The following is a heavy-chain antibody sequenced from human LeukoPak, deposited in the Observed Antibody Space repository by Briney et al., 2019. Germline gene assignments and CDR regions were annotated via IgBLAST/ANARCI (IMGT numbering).Heavy chain of an antibody. J-gene: IGHJ4*02. CDR1: GFTFSNYG. D-gene: IGHD3-22*01. V-gene: IGHV3-23*01. Sequence: GGSLRLSCAASGFTFSNYGMGWVRQAPGKGLEWVSTISGSGGNTYYADSVKGRFTISRDTSKNTLYLQMNSPRAEDTAVYYCAKDMYYDSSGPVFDYWGQGTLVTASS. CDR2: ISGSGGNT. CDR3: AKDMYYDSSGPVFDY.